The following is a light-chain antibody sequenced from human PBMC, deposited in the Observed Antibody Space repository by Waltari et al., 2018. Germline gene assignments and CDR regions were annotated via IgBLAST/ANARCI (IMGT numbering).Light chain of an antibody. J-gene: IGKJ3*01. CDR2: EAS. V-gene: IGKV3-11*01. CDR1: QSVSNY. Sequence: EIVLTQSPATLSLSPGEGATLSCRTSQSVSNYLAWYQQRPGQPPRLLIYEASLRATGIPAKFSGSGSGSDFTLTISSLEPEDFAVYYCQQRSSWPLTFGPGTTVEFK. CDR3: QQRSSWPLT.